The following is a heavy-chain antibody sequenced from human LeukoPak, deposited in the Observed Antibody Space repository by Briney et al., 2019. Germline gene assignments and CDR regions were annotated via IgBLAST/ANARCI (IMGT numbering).Heavy chain of an antibody. Sequence: KPSETLSLTCTASGGSISSHYWSWIRQPPGKGLEWIGYIYYSGTTNYNPSLKSRVTTSVDKSKNQFSLRLTSVTAADTAVYYCARGYYGLLGYFDYWGQGTLVTVSS. D-gene: IGHD2/OR15-2a*01. CDR3: ARGYYGLLGYFDY. CDR1: GGSISSHY. V-gene: IGHV4-59*11. J-gene: IGHJ4*02. CDR2: IYYSGTT.